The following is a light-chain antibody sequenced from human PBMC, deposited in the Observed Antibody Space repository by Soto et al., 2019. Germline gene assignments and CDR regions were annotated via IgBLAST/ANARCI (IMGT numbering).Light chain of an antibody. Sequence: EVVLTQSPGTLSLSPGESATLSCRASQSVISNFLAWYQQKPAQAPRLLIYDTSNRATGIPDRFSGSGSGTDFTLTISRLEPADFAWYYGQQNDALPSSFGQGTKVEIK. CDR3: QQNDALPSS. CDR2: DTS. CDR1: QSVISNF. J-gene: IGKJ1*01. V-gene: IGKV3-20*01.